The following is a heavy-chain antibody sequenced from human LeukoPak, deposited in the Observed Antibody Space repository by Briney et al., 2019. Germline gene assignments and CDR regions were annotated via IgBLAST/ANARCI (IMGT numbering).Heavy chain of an antibody. V-gene: IGHV3-33*01. CDR2: IWYDGSNK. CDR1: GFTFSSYG. Sequence: GRSLRPSCAASGFTFSSYGMHWVRQAPGKGLEWVAVIWYDGSNKYYADSVKGRFTISRDNSKNTLYLQLNSLRAEDTAVYYCARLGGSGSYGAAYWGQGTLVTVSS. CDR3: ARLGGSGSYGAAY. D-gene: IGHD3-10*01. J-gene: IGHJ4*02.